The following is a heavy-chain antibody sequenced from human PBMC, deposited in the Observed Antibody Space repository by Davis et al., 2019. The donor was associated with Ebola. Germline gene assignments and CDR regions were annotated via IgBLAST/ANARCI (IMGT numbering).Heavy chain of an antibody. CDR2: FYYSGST. J-gene: IGHJ5*02. V-gene: IGHV4-59*08. CDR3: ARLTRLSMTTVKTGWFDP. CDR1: GGSISSYY. Sequence: SETLSLTCTVSGGSISSYYWSWIRQPPGKGLEWIGYFYYSGSTNYSPSLKSRVTISVDTSKNHFSLKLSSVTAADTAVYYCARLTRLSMTTVKTGWFDPWGQGTLVTVSS. D-gene: IGHD4-17*01.